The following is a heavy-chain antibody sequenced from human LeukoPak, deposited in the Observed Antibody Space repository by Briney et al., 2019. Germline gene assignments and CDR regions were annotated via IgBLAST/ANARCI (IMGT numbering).Heavy chain of an antibody. D-gene: IGHD6-6*01. J-gene: IGHJ4*02. Sequence: SETLSLTCTVSGGSISSSSYYWGWIRQPPGKGLEWIGSIYYSGSTYYNPSLKSRVTISVDTSKNQFSLKLSSVTAADTAVYYCARVPHLVPILDYWGQGTLVTVSS. CDR1: GGSISSSSYY. V-gene: IGHV4-39*07. CDR2: IYYSGST. CDR3: ARVPHLVPILDY.